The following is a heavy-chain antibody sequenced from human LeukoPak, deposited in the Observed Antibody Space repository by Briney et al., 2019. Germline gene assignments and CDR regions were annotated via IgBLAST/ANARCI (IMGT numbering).Heavy chain of an antibody. Sequence: SETLSLTCTVSGGSISSSSYYWGWIRQPPGKGLEWIGSIYYSGSTYYNPSLKSRVTISVDTSKNQFSLKLSSVTAADTAVYYCARDYGGSLDAFDIWGQGTMVTVSS. CDR1: GGSISSSSYY. V-gene: IGHV4-39*07. CDR2: IYYSGST. D-gene: IGHD4-23*01. CDR3: ARDYGGSLDAFDI. J-gene: IGHJ3*02.